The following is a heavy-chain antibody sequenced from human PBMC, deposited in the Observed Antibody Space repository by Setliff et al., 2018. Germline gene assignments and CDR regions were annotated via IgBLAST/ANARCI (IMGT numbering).Heavy chain of an antibody. J-gene: IGHJ3*02. V-gene: IGHV3-23*01. CDR1: GFTFSSFA. D-gene: IGHD6-19*01. CDR3: ARYSSGWTGGASDI. CDR2: TSGGGGFST. Sequence: PGGSLRLSCAASGFTFSSFAMSWVHQAPGKGLEWVSTTSGGGGFSTYYADSVKGRFTISRDNSNLYLQMNSLRVEDTALYYCARYSSGWTGGASDIWGQGTMVTVSS.